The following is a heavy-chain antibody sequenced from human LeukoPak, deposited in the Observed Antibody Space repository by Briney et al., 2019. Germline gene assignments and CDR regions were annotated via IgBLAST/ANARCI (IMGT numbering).Heavy chain of an antibody. J-gene: IGHJ4*02. V-gene: IGHV1-18*01. D-gene: IGHD2-2*01. CDR1: GYTFTTYV. CDR3: ARAVPATAIGRFDY. Sequence: GASVKVSCKASGYTFTTYVISWVRQAPGQGLEWMGWISAYNGNTNYAQKVQGRVTMTTDTSTSTAYMELRSLRSDDTAVYYCARAVPATAIGRFDYWGQGTLVTVSS. CDR2: ISAYNGNT.